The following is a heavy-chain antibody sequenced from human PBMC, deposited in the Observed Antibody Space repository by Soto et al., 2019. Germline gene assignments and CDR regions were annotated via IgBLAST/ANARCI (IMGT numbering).Heavy chain of an antibody. CDR2: ISYDGSNK. CDR1: GFTFSNYA. Sequence: QVQLVESGGGVVQPGRSLRLSCAASGFTFSNYAMHWVRQAPGKGLEWVAVISYDGSNKYYADSVKGRFTISRDNSKNTLYLQMNSLRAEDTAVYYCARDREGDVGMDVWGQGTTVTVSS. D-gene: IGHD3-16*01. V-gene: IGHV3-30-3*01. CDR3: ARDREGDVGMDV. J-gene: IGHJ6*02.